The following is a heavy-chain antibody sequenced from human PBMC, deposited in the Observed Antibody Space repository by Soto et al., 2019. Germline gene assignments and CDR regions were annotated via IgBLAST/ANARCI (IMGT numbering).Heavy chain of an antibody. CDR2: ISYDGSNK. J-gene: IGHJ4*02. D-gene: IGHD6-19*01. V-gene: IGHV3-30*18. CDR3: AKDAPDMNGWFYFDY. Sequence: GGSLRLSCAASGFTFSSYGMHWVRQAPGKGLEWVAVISYDGSNKFYAGSVKGRFTISRDNSKNTLYLQMNNLRAEDTAVYYCAKDAPDMNGWFYFDYWGQGALVTVSS. CDR1: GFTFSSYG.